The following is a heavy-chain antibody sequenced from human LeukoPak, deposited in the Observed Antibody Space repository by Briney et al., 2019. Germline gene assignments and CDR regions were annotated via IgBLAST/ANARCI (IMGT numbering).Heavy chain of an antibody. CDR1: GFTFSNFA. CDR2: ISTSGNT. J-gene: IGHJ1*01. Sequence: PGGSLRLSCAASGFTFSNFAMNWVRQAPERGLEWVSTISTSGNTHYADSVKGRFTISRDNSKNTLYLQMNSLRPEDTALYYCAKDLDSTGSWPTEYFQHWGQGTPVTVSS. D-gene: IGHD3-22*01. CDR3: AKDLDSTGSWPTEYFQH. V-gene: IGHV3-23*01.